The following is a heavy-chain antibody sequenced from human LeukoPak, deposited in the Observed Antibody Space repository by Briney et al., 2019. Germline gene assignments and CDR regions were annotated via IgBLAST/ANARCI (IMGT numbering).Heavy chain of an antibody. V-gene: IGHV3-23*01. CDR3: ARAVGSSGYYVPNWFDP. D-gene: IGHD3-22*01. J-gene: IGHJ5*02. CDR2: ITGGSGGST. CDR1: GFTFTNYG. Sequence: PGGTLRLSCAASGFTFTNYGMGWVRQAPGKGLEWVSAITGGSGGSTFDADSVKGRFTISRDNSKNTLYLQMSSLRAEDTAIYYCARAVGSSGYYVPNWFDPWGQGTLVTVSS.